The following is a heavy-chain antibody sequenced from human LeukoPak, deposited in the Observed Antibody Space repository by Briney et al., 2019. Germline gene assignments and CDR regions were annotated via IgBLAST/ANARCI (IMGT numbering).Heavy chain of an antibody. CDR3: AKEWELHPFDY. CDR1: GFTFSSYG. Sequence: GRSLRLSCAASGFTFSSYGMHWARQAPGKGLEWVAVISYDGSNKYYADSVKGRFTISRDNSKNTLYLQMNSLRAEDTAVYYCAKEWELHPFDYWGQGTLVTVSS. V-gene: IGHV3-30*18. J-gene: IGHJ4*02. CDR2: ISYDGSNK. D-gene: IGHD1-26*01.